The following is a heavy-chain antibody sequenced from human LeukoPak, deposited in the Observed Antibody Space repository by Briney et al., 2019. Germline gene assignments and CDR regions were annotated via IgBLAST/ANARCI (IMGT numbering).Heavy chain of an antibody. J-gene: IGHJ4*02. D-gene: IGHD2/OR15-2a*01. CDR3: ARLREYYFDY. CDR1: GFTFSAYG. CDR2: IWYDGTNE. V-gene: IGHV3-33*01. Sequence: GGSLRLSCAASGFTFSAYGMHWVRQAPGKGLEWVAVIWYDGTNENYADSVKGRFTISRDNYKNTLYLQMNSLRAEDTAVYYCARLREYYFDYWGQGTLVTVSS.